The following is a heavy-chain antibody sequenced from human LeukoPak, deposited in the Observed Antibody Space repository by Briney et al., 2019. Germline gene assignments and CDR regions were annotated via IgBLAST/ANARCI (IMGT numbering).Heavy chain of an antibody. D-gene: IGHD5-12*01. CDR1: GFTFSSYG. J-gene: IGHJ4*02. CDR3: AKVGLRAPTYYFDY. V-gene: IGHV3-30*18. CDR2: ISYDGSNK. Sequence: GGSLRLSCAASGFTFSSYGMHWVRQAPGKGLEWVAVISYDGSNKYYADSVKGRFTISRDNSKNTLYLRMNSLRAEDTAVNYCAKVGLRAPTYYFDYWGQGTLVTVSS.